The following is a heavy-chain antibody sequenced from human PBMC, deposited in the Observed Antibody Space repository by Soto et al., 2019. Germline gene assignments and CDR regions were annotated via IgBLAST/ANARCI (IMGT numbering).Heavy chain of an antibody. Sequence: GGSLRLSCAAYGFTFDDYAMHWVRQVPGKGLEWVSGINWNSGSIGYGDSVKGRFAISRDNAKNSLHLQMNSLSAEDTAFYYCVKDESINWYSGHFRHWGQGTLVTVSS. CDR2: INWNSGSI. CDR1: GFTFDDYA. CDR3: VKDESINWYSGHFRH. D-gene: IGHD6-13*01. J-gene: IGHJ1*01. V-gene: IGHV3-9*01.